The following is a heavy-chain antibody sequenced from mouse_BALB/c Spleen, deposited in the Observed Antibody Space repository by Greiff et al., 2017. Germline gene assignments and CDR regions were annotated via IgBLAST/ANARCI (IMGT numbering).Heavy chain of an antibody. Sequence: DVKLQESGPSLVKPSQTLSLTCSVTGDSITSCYWNWIRKFPGNKLEYMGYISYSGSTYYNPSLKSRISITRDTSKNQYYLQLNSVTTEDTATYYCARYGYYWYFDVWGAGTTVTVSS. CDR3: ARYGYYWYFDV. J-gene: IGHJ1*01. D-gene: IGHD2-2*01. CDR1: GDSITSCY. CDR2: ISYSGST. V-gene: IGHV3-8*02.